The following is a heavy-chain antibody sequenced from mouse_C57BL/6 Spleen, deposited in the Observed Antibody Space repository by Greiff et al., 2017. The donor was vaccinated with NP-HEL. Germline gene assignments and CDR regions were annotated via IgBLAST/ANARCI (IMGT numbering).Heavy chain of an antibody. J-gene: IGHJ2*01. CDR2: IYPRSGNT. V-gene: IGHV1-81*01. Sequence: QVQLQQSGAELARPGASVKLSCKASGYTFTSYGISWVKQRTGQGLEWIGEIYPRSGNTYYNEKFKGKATLTADKSSSTAYMELRSLTSEDSAVYFGTREGADAGDYWGKGTTLTVSS. CDR3: TREGADAGDY. CDR1: GYTFTSYG.